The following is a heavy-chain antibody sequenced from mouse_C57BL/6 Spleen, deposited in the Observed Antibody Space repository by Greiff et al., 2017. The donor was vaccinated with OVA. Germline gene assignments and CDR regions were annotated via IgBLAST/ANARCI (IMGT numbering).Heavy chain of an antibody. CDR3: TAHLLLHYYAMDY. CDR2: IDPETGGT. CDR1: GYTFTDYE. D-gene: IGHD1-1*01. Sequence: QVQLQQSGAELVRPGASVTLSCKASGYTFTDYEMHWVKQTPVHGLEWIGAIDPETGGTAYNQKFKGKAILTADKSSSTAYMELRSLTSEDSAVYYCTAHLLLHYYAMDYWGQGTSVTVSS. J-gene: IGHJ4*01. V-gene: IGHV1-15*01.